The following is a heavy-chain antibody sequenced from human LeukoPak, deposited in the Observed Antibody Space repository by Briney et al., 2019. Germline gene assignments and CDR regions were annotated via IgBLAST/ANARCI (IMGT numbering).Heavy chain of an antibody. V-gene: IGHV3-74*01. Sequence: GGSLRLSCAASGFTFSSYWMHWVRQAPGKGLVWVSRIHSDGSSTSYADSVRGRFTISRDDSKSTLNLQMNSLRAEDTAVYYCARSGWPYYFDYWGQGTLVTVSS. CDR3: ARSGWPYYFDY. CDR1: GFTFSSYW. CDR2: IHSDGSST. J-gene: IGHJ4*02. D-gene: IGHD3-22*01.